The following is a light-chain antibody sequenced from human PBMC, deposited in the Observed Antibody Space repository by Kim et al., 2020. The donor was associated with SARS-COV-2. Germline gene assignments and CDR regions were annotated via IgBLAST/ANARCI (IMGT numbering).Light chain of an antibody. CDR2: EVT. CDR1: SRDVGGYNH. V-gene: IGLV2-8*01. Sequence: QSVTISCTGSSRDVGGYNHVSWYQQHPGKAPKLMIYEVTKRPSGVPDRFSGSKSGNTASLTVSGLQAEDEADYYCSSYAGSNNLVFGGGTKVTVL. J-gene: IGLJ2*01. CDR3: SSYAGSNNLV.